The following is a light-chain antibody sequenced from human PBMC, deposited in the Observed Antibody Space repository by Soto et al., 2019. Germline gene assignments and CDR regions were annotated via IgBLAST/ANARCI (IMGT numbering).Light chain of an antibody. CDR1: RDIGSR. J-gene: IGKJ4*01. CDR3: QQSYGYPLT. V-gene: IGKV1-12*01. CDR2: AAS. Sequence: DIQMTQSPSSVSASAGDRVTITCRASRDIGSRLAWYQHKPGKAPRLLIYAASSFQSGVPSRFSGSGSGADLTLTINSLQPEDSATYYCQQSYGYPLTFGGGSKVEIK.